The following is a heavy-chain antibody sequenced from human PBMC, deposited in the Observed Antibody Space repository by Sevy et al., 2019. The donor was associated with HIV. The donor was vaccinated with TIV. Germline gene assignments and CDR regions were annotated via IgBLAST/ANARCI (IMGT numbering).Heavy chain of an antibody. CDR3: ATEYSYDY. V-gene: IGHV1-2*02. Sequence: ASVKVSCKASGHTFSDYYIQWVRQATGQGLEWMGWINSNSGAISYAQKFQGRVTMTSDTSISTVYMELSRLRSDDTAVYYCATEYSYDYWGQGTLVTFSS. J-gene: IGHJ4*02. CDR1: GHTFSDYY. CDR2: INSNSGAI. D-gene: IGHD4-4*01.